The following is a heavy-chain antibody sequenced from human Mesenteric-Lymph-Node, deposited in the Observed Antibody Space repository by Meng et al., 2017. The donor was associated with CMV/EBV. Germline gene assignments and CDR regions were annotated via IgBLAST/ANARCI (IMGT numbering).Heavy chain of an antibody. J-gene: IGHJ4*02. Sequence: GESLKISCAASGFTFRRYWMHWVRQVPGEGLVWVSRINNDGSTTRYADSVKGRFTISRDNAKNSMYLEMNSLRAEDTAVYYCASVHRGDYFDYWGQGTLVTVSS. CDR1: GFTFRRYW. D-gene: IGHD1-1*01. CDR3: ASVHRGDYFDY. CDR2: INNDGSTT. V-gene: IGHV3-74*01.